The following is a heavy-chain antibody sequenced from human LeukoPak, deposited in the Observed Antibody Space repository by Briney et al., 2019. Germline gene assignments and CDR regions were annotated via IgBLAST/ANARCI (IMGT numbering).Heavy chain of an antibody. CDR2: IIPIFGTA. V-gene: IGHV1-69*05. CDR1: GGTFSSYA. Sequence: ASVKVSCKGSGGTFSSYAISWVRQAPGQGLEWMGGIIPIFGTANYAQKFQGRVTITTDESTSTAYMELSSLRSEDTAVYYCARAPIVVVPAAVAADYYYYYMDVWGKGTTVTVSS. D-gene: IGHD2-2*01. CDR3: ARAPIVVVPAAVAADYYYYYMDV. J-gene: IGHJ6*03.